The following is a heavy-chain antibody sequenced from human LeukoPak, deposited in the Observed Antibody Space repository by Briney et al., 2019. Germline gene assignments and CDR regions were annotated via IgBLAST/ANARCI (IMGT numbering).Heavy chain of an antibody. CDR1: GFTFSNYF. D-gene: IGHD2-15*01. CDR3: AKGKGSSPSSIDW. CDR2: INSDGTTT. V-gene: IGHV3-74*03. Sequence: PGGSLRLSCAASGFTFSNYFMHWVRQAPGKGLVWVSRINSDGTTTMYADSVKGRFTISRDNAKNTLYLQMNSLRDEDTAVYYCAKGKGSSPSSIDWWGQGTLVTVSS. J-gene: IGHJ4*02.